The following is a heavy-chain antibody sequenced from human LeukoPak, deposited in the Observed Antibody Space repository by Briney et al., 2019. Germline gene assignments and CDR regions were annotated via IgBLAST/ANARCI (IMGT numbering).Heavy chain of an antibody. CDR1: GFTFSSYS. D-gene: IGHD6-19*01. CDR2: ISSSSSYI. CDR3: ARAGYSSGWHQDY. Sequence: GGSLRLSCAASGFTFSSYSMNWVRQAPGKGLEWVSSISSSSSYIYYADSVKGRFTISRDNAKNSLYLQMNSLRAEDTAVYYCARAGYSSGWHQDYWGQGTLVTVSS. J-gene: IGHJ4*02. V-gene: IGHV3-21*04.